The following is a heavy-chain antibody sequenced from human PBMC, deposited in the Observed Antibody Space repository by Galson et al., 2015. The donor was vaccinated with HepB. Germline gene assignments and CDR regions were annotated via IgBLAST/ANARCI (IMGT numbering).Heavy chain of an antibody. CDR1: GFTFSKAW. CDR3: STYDSFWGRYRGY. V-gene: IGHV3-15*01. D-gene: IGHD3-16*02. CDR2: IKSKTDGETT. Sequence: SLRLSCAASGFTFSKAWMNWVRQAPAKGLEWVGRIKSKTDGETTDYAAPVKGRFTISRDDSKNTLYLQVNSLKTEDTAVYYCSTYDSFWGRYRGYWGQGTLVTVSS. J-gene: IGHJ4*02.